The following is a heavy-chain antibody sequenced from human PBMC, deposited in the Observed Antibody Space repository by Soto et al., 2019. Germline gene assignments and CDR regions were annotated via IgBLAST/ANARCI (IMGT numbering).Heavy chain of an antibody. CDR3: ARTPHGYGSGRRWLYYFDY. CDR2: ISSSSSYI. Sequence: GGSLRLSCAASGFTFSSYSMNWVRQAPGKGLEWVSSISSSSSYIYYADSVKGRFTISRDNAKNSLYLQMNSLRAEDTAVYYCARTPHGYGSGRRWLYYFDYWGQGTLVTVSS. D-gene: IGHD3-10*01. CDR1: GFTFSSYS. J-gene: IGHJ4*02. V-gene: IGHV3-21*01.